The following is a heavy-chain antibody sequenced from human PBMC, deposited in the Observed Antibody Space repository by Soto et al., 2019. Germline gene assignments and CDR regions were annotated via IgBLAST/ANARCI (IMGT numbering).Heavy chain of an antibody. Sequence: EVQLLESGGGLVQPGGSLRLSCAASGFTFSNYAVTWVRQAPGKGLEWVSTISGSGGSTYYADSVKGRFTISRDNSKNTRYLQMNSLRAEDTAVYYCAKDQGSSWYEIDYWGQGTLFTFSS. D-gene: IGHD6-13*01. CDR3: AKDQGSSWYEIDY. V-gene: IGHV3-23*01. CDR1: GFTFSNYA. J-gene: IGHJ4*02. CDR2: ISGSGGST.